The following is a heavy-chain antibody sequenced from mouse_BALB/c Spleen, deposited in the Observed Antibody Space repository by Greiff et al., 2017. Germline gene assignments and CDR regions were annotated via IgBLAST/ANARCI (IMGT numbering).Heavy chain of an antibody. CDR1: GYTFTSYW. CDR2: IDPSDSYT. J-gene: IGHJ3*01. Sequence: QVQLKQPGAELVKPGASVKMSCKASGYTFTSYWMHWVKQRPGQGLEWIGVIDPSDSYTSYNQKFKGKATLTVDTSSSTAYMQLSSLTSEDSAVYYCTRRGGNYGGFAYWGQGTLVTVSA. CDR3: TRRGGNYGGFAY. D-gene: IGHD2-1*01. V-gene: IGHV1S127*01.